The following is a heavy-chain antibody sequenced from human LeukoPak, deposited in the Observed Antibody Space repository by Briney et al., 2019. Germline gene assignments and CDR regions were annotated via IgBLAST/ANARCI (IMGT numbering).Heavy chain of an antibody. CDR3: ARESYDSSGYFSPLVDY. Sequence: ASVKVSCKASGYTLTGYDMHWVRQAPGQGVEWMGRFNPNSGGTNYAQKFQCRVTMTRDTSISTAYMQLSRLRSDDTAVYYCARESYDSSGYFSPLVDYWGQGTLVTVSS. D-gene: IGHD3-22*01. CDR1: GYTLTGYD. V-gene: IGHV1-2*06. CDR2: FNPNSGGT. J-gene: IGHJ4*02.